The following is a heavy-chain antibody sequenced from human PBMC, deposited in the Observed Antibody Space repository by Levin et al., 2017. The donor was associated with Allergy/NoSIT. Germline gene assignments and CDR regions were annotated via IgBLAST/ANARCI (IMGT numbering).Heavy chain of an antibody. CDR3: AKIFSSGTYYNYFDS. CDR2: ITYGGDTT. CDR1: GFSFTSYA. V-gene: IGHV3-23*01. D-gene: IGHD3-10*01. J-gene: IGHJ4*02. Sequence: GESLKISCVASGFSFTSYAMSWVRQAPGKGLEWVSLITYGGDTTHYAASVQGRFTISRDNSKNTVFLQMNTLTDEDTAVYYCAKIFSSGTYYNYFDSWGQGTLVTVSS.